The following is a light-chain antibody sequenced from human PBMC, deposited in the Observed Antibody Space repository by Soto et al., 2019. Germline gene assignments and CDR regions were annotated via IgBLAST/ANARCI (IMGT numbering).Light chain of an antibody. Sequence: AIRMTQSPSSFSASTGDRVTITCRASQGISSYLAWYQQKPGKAPQVLISMASTLESGVPSRFSGSGSGTEFTLTISSLQPDDFATYYCQQYNSHSPWTFGQGTKVEIK. CDR2: MAS. V-gene: IGKV1-8*01. J-gene: IGKJ1*01. CDR1: QGISSY. CDR3: QQYNSHSPWT.